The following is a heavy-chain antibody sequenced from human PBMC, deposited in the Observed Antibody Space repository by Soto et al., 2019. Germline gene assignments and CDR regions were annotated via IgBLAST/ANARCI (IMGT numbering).Heavy chain of an antibody. CDR2: IYYSGST. D-gene: IGHD6-13*01. V-gene: IGHV4-31*03. CDR3: AREGPGIAAPDY. J-gene: IGHJ4*02. Sequence: SETLSLTCTVSGGSISSGDYYWSWIRQHPGKGREWIGYIYYSGSTYYNAYLRSRLTISVDTSKNQFSLKLTSVSAADTAVYYCAREGPGIAAPDYWGQGTLVTVSS. CDR1: GGSISSGDYY.